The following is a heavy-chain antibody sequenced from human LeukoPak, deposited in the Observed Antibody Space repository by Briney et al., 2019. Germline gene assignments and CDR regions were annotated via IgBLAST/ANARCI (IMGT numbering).Heavy chain of an antibody. V-gene: IGHV1-2*06. J-gene: IGHJ5*02. CDR1: GYTFTGYY. D-gene: IGHD2-2*01. CDR2: INPNSGGT. CDR3: ARHPRDIVVVLAAMETTNWFDP. Sequence: ASVKVSCKTSGYTFTGYYMHWVRQAPGQGLEWMGRINPNSGGTNYAQKFQGRVTMTRDTSISTAYMELSRLRSDDTAVYYCARHPRDIVVVLAAMETTNWFDPWGQGTLVTVSS.